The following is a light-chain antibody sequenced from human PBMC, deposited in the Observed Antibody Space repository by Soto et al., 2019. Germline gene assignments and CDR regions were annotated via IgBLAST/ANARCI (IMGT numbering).Light chain of an antibody. CDR1: SSDVGGYNY. J-gene: IGLJ1*01. CDR3: SSYASSSTLYG. CDR2: HVS. Sequence: QSALTQPASVSGSPGQSITISCTGTSSDVGGYNYVSWYQQHPGKAPKLMIYHVSNRPSGVSNRFSGSKSGNTASLTISGLQAEDEADYYCSSYASSSTLYGFGAGTKLTVL. V-gene: IGLV2-14*03.